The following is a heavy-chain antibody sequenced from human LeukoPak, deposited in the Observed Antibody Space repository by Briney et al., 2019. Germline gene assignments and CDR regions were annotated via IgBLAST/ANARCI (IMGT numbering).Heavy chain of an antibody. CDR3: ASDVGTAVGYYYYYSMDV. D-gene: IGHD6-13*01. Sequence: TSETLSLTCTVSGGPISTSNYHWVWTRQPPGKGLEWIASIHYSGSPYYNPSLKSRVTISVDTSKNQFSLKLSSVTAADTAIYYCASDVGTAVGYYYYYSMDVWGEGTTVTVSS. J-gene: IGHJ6*03. V-gene: IGHV4-39*01. CDR2: IHYSGSP. CDR1: GGPISTSNYH.